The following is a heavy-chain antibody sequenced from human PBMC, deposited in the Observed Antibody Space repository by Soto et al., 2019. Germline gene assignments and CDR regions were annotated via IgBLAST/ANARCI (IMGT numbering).Heavy chain of an antibody. Sequence: GASVEVSCKASGYTFTSYAMHWVRQAPGQRLEWMGWINAGSGNTKYSQKFQGRVTITRDTSARTAYMELSSLRSEDTAVYYCASNSVVLPNPPLYYIDSWGQGNVLTVSS. CDR2: INAGSGNT. CDR1: GYTFTSYA. V-gene: IGHV1-3*01. J-gene: IGHJ4*02. CDR3: ASNSVVLPNPPLYYIDS. D-gene: IGHD3-10*01.